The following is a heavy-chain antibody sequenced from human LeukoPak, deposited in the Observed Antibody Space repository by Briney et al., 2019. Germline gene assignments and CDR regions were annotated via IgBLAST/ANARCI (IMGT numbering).Heavy chain of an antibody. J-gene: IGHJ4*02. CDR2: INPNSGGT. V-gene: IGHV1-2*02. CDR1: GYTFTGYY. CDR3: ASDYYGSGSLRELANY. Sequence: ASVKVSCKASGYTFTGYYMHWVRQAPGQGLEWMGWINPNSGGTNYAQKFQGRVTMTRDTSISTAYMELSRLRSDDTAVYYCASDYYGSGSLRELANYWGQGTLVTVSS. D-gene: IGHD3-10*01.